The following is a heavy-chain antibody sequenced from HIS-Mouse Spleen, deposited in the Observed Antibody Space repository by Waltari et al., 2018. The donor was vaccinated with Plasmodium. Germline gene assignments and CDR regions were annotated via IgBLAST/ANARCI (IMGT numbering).Heavy chain of an antibody. J-gene: IGHJ4*02. CDR2: ISYDGSNK. D-gene: IGHD7-27*01. Sequence: QVQLVESGGGVVQPGRSLRLSCAASGFTFSSYGMPWVRQAPGKGLEWLAVISYDGSNKYYADSVKGRFTISRDNAKNSLYLQMNSLRAEDTAVYYCARLPFNWGNFDYWGQGTLVTVSS. CDR1: GFTFSSYG. CDR3: ARLPFNWGNFDY. V-gene: IGHV3-30*03.